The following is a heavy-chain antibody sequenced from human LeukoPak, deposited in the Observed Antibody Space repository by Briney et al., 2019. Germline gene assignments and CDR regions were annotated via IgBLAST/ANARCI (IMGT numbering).Heavy chain of an antibody. V-gene: IGHV1-69*04. Sequence: SVKVSCKASGGPFSSYAISWVRQVPGQGLEWMGRIIPILDIANYAQKFQGRITITADKSTNTAYMELSSLRSEDTAVYYCARMKSLAGGYYGMDVWGQGTTVTVSS. J-gene: IGHJ6*02. CDR1: GGPFSSYA. D-gene: IGHD4-23*01. CDR2: IIPILDIA. CDR3: ARMKSLAGGYYGMDV.